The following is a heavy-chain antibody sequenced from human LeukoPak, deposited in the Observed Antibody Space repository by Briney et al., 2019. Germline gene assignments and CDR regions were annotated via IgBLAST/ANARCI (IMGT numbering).Heavy chain of an antibody. CDR1: GFTFSSYG. CDR3: AKPDSSDGDFDY. Sequence: GGSLGLSCAASGFTFSSYGMHWVRQAPGKGLEWVAVISYDGSNKYYADSVKGRFTISRDNSKNTLYLQMNSLGAEDTAVYYCAKPDSSDGDFDYWGQGTLVTVSS. CDR2: ISYDGSNK. D-gene: IGHD3-22*01. J-gene: IGHJ4*02. V-gene: IGHV3-30*18.